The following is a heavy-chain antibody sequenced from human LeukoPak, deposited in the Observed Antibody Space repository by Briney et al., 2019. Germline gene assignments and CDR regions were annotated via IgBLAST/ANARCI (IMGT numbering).Heavy chain of an antibody. Sequence: SETLSLTCTVSGGSMNSYYWNWIRQPPGKGLEWIGYIYSSGSTKYNPSLRSRVAISVETSKNQFSLKLSSVTAADTAVYYCARVGYSSSWDYFDYWGQGTLVTVSS. CDR1: GGSMNSYY. CDR3: ARVGYSSSWDYFDY. J-gene: IGHJ4*02. D-gene: IGHD6-13*01. CDR2: IYSSGST. V-gene: IGHV4-59*12.